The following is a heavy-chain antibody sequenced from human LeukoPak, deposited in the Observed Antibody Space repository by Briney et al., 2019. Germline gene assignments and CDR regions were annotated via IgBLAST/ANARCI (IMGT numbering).Heavy chain of an antibody. D-gene: IGHD3-16*01. J-gene: IGHJ4*02. CDR1: GFTFSTYW. CDR3: ARWTYASDGSGY. Sequence: PGGSLRLSCAASGFTFSTYWMHWVRRAPGKGLVWVSQINTDGSVTAYADSVKSRFTISRDNAKNTLYLQMNSLRAEDTAVYYCARWTYASDGSGYWGQGTLVTVSS. CDR2: INTDGSVT. V-gene: IGHV3-74*01.